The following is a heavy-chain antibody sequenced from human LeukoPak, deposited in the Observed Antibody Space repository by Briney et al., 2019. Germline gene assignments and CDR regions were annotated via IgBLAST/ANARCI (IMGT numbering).Heavy chain of an antibody. CDR3: AREYCSSTSCYGAFDI. Sequence: GESLKISCKASGYDFTSYWFAWVRQMPGKGLEWMGIIYPGDSDTRYSPSFQGQVTISADKSISTAYLQWSSLKASDTAMYYCAREYCSSTSCYGAFDIWGQGTMVTVSS. J-gene: IGHJ3*02. V-gene: IGHV5-51*01. CDR2: IYPGDSDT. CDR1: GYDFTSYW. D-gene: IGHD2-2*01.